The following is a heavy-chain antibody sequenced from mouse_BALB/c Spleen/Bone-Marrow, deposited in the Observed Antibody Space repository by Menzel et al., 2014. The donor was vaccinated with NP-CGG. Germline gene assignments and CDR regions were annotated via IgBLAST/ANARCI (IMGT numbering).Heavy chain of an antibody. Sequence: QVQLQQSGPELVRPGASVKMSCKASDYTFTSYLMHWVKQRPGQGLEWIGMIDPSNSETRLNQKFKDKATLNVDKSSNTAYMHLSSLTPEDSAVYYCARTFQPRRAMDYWGQGSSVTVSS. V-gene: IGHV1-74*01. CDR3: ARTFQPRRAMDY. CDR2: IDPSNSET. J-gene: IGHJ4*01. D-gene: IGHD6-1*01. CDR1: DYTFTSYL.